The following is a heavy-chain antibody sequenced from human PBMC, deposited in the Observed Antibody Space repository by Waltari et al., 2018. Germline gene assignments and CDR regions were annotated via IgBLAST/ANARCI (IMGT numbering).Heavy chain of an antibody. J-gene: IGHJ4*02. V-gene: IGHV3-23*01. CDR2: ISVSEDT. CDR3: AKPFYNWDDPLDS. Sequence: EVQLLGSGGAFVQPGGSLRPSCAISGFSFGPDAINWVRQAPGTGLEWVAAISVSEDTYYALSVNGRFTISRDTSRNTVYLHMNSLRAEDTAVYYCAKPFYNWDDPLDSWGQGTLVTVSS. D-gene: IGHD1-20*01. CDR1: GFSFGPDA.